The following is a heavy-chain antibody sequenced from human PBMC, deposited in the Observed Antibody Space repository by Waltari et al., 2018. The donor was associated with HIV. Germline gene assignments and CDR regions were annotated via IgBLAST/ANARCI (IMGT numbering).Heavy chain of an antibody. Sequence: EVQLLESGGGLIQPGGSLRLSCAASGFTFSSYAMCWVRQAPGNVLEWVSVISGDGRTYYAGPVKGRLTSSRDTSKSTVYLQMNDLRAEDTATYFCVKGVRYYTHWGQGTPVTVS. CDR2: ISGDGRT. D-gene: IGHD2-2*02. V-gene: IGHV3-23*01. CDR1: GFTFSSYA. J-gene: IGHJ4*02. CDR3: VKGVRYYTH.